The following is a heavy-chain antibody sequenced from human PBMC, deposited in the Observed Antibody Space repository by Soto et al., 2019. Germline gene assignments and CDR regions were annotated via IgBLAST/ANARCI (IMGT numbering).Heavy chain of an antibody. Sequence: SETLSLTCTVSGGSVSSGIYYWTWIRQSPGRGLEWIGYVYYSGTTKYNPSRKSRATISVDTTNNQFYLRLGPMTPEDTAVYYSARDYSAHEKRFEYWGQGTLVTVSS. CDR3: ARDYSAHEKRFEY. V-gene: IGHV4-61*01. J-gene: IGHJ4*02. D-gene: IGHD2-15*01. CDR1: GGSVSSGIYY. CDR2: VYYSGTT.